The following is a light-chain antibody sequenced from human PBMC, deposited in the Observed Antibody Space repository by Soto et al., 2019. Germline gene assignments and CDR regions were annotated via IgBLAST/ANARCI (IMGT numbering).Light chain of an antibody. CDR3: LLYYGSWV. V-gene: IGLV7-43*01. J-gene: IGLJ3*02. CDR2: GTN. Sequence: QAVVTREPSLTVSPGGTVTLTCASSTGAVTSGYYPNWFQQKPGQAPRALIYGTNNKHSWTPARFSGSLLGGKAALTLSGVQPEDEAEYYCLLYYGSWVFGGGTKLTVL. CDR1: TGAVTSGYY.